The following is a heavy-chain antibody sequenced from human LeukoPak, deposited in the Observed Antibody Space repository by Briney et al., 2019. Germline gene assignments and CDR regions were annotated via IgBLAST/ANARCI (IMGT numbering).Heavy chain of an antibody. Sequence: SETLSLTCTVSGGSISSSGYCWGWIRQPPGKGLEWTGSIDYSGNTNYNPSLKSRVTISVDTSKSQFSLKLSSVTAADTAVYYCARRFGYYYGSGSYNDYWGQGTLVTVSS. J-gene: IGHJ4*02. CDR1: GGSISSSGYC. CDR2: IDYSGNT. D-gene: IGHD3-10*01. CDR3: ARRFGYYYGSGSYNDY. V-gene: IGHV4-39*07.